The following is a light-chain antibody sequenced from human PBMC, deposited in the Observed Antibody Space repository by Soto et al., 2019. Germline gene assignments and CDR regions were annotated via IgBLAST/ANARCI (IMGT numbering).Light chain of an antibody. CDR2: SNN. Sequence: QSVLTKPPSASGTPGQRIPISCSGSSSNIGSHTVNWHQQVPGTAPKLLIYSNNERPSGVPDRFSGSKSGTSASLAISGLQSGDEADYYCAAWDDSLNGVIFGGGTKLTVL. J-gene: IGLJ2*01. CDR3: AAWDDSLNGVI. V-gene: IGLV1-44*01. CDR1: SSNIGSHT.